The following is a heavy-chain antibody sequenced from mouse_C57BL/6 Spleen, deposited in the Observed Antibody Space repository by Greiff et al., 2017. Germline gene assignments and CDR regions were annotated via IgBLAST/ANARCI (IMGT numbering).Heavy chain of an antibody. CDR3: ARDGDYGYDLYAMDY. Sequence: DVKLQESGPGLVKPSQSLSLTCSVTGYSITSGYYWNWIRQFPGNKLEWMGYISYDGSNNYNPSLKNRISITRDTSKNQFFLKLNSVTTEDTATYNCARDGDYGYDLYAMDYWGQGTSVTVSS. V-gene: IGHV3-6*01. CDR1: GYSITSGYY. J-gene: IGHJ4*01. D-gene: IGHD2-2*01. CDR2: ISYDGSN.